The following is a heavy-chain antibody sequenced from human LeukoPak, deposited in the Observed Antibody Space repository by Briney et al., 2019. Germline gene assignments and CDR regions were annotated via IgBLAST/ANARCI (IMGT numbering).Heavy chain of an antibody. Sequence: SETLSLTCTVSGGSFSSFHWSWIRQPAGKGLQWIGRIYASGSTNYNPSLKSRVTMSVDTSRNQFSLRLSSVTAADTAVYFCARDSPGDGHDQWGQGTLVIVSS. CDR1: GGSFSSFH. CDR2: IYASGST. V-gene: IGHV4-4*07. CDR3: ARDSPGDGHDQ. D-gene: IGHD3-10*01. J-gene: IGHJ5*02.